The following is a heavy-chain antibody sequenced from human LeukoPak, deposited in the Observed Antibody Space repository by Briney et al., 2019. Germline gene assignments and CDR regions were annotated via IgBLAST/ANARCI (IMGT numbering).Heavy chain of an antibody. CDR3: ARGPCGGRFSSTRRGVNWFDP. Sequence: PSQTLSLTCTVSGGSISSYYWSWIRQPPGKGLEWIGYIYYSGSTNYNPSLKSRVTISVDTSKNQFSLKLSSVTAADTAVYYCARGPCGGRFSSTRRGVNWFDPWGQGTLVTVSS. J-gene: IGHJ5*02. CDR2: IYYSGST. V-gene: IGHV4-59*01. D-gene: IGHD2-2*01. CDR1: GGSISSYY.